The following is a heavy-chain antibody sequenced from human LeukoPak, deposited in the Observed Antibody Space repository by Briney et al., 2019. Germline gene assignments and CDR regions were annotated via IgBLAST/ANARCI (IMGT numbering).Heavy chain of an antibody. J-gene: IGHJ4*02. V-gene: IGHV4-39*01. Sequence: PSETLSLTCTVSGGSISSSSYYWGWIRQPPGRGLEWIGSIYYSGSTYYNPSLKSRVTISVDTSKNQFSLKLSSVTAADTAVYYCARRFSVRAPYFDYWGQGTLVTVSS. CDR1: GGSISSSSYY. D-gene: IGHD5-24*01. CDR2: IYYSGST. CDR3: ARRFSVRAPYFDY.